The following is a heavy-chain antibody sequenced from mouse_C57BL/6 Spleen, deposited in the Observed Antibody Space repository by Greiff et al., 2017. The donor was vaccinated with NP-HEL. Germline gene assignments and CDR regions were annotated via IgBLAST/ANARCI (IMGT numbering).Heavy chain of an antibody. Sequence: DVQLQESGPGLVKPSQSLSLTCSVTGYSITSGYYWNWIRQFPGNKLEWMGYISYDGSNNYNPSLKNRISITRDTSKNQFFLKLNSVTTEDTATYYCARGGTTVVGHWYFDVWGTGTTVTVAS. V-gene: IGHV3-6*01. CDR3: ARGGTTVVGHWYFDV. CDR1: GYSITSGYY. CDR2: ISYDGSN. J-gene: IGHJ1*03. D-gene: IGHD1-1*01.